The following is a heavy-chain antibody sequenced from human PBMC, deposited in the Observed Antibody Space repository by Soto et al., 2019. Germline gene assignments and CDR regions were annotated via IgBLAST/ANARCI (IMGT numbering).Heavy chain of an antibody. D-gene: IGHD6-13*01. V-gene: IGHV4-30-4*08. CDR2: IYYSGST. CDR3: ARQVAAHYCYYGMDV. Sequence: SETLSLTCTVSGGSISSGDYYWGWIRQPPGKCLEWIGYIYYSGSTYYNTSPKSRVTISVYTSQNPFSLTLTSVSAAATAVYYCARQVAAHYCYYGMDVWGQGTTVTVSS. J-gene: IGHJ6*02. CDR1: GGSISSGDYY.